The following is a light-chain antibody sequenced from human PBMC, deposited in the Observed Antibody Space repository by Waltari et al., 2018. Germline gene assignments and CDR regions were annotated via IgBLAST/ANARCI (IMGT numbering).Light chain of an antibody. CDR1: QSVSSR. CDR3: QQGSNWSYS. Sequence: EIVMTQSPATLSLSPGERATLSCRASQSVSSRVAWYQQKPGQPPRLLIYDTSTRATGIPDRFSGSGSGTDFTLTISSLEPEDVAVYFCQQGSNWSYSFGQGTKVEIK. CDR2: DTS. V-gene: IGKV3D-15*01. J-gene: IGKJ2*03.